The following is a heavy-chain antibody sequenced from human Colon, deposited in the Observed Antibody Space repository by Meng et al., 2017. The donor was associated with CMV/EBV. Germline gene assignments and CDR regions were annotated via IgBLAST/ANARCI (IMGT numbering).Heavy chain of an antibody. Sequence: RTSGVGVGWIRQTPGKTLEWLALIYWKDGKRYSPSLKSRLTITKDTSKNKVVLTMTNRDPVDTATYYWAHRRGYSSSTSCYPGELFDYGGQGTLVT. CDR1: RTSGVG. J-gene: IGHJ4*02. V-gene: IGHV2-5*01. CDR3: AHRRGYSSSTSCYPGELFDY. D-gene: IGHD2-2*01. CDR2: IYWKDGK.